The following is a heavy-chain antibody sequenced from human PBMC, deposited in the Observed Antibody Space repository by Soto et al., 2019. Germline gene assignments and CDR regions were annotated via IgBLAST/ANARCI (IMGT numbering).Heavy chain of an antibody. J-gene: IGHJ4*02. D-gene: IGHD2-15*01. CDR3: AKRRGAGGHFDY. CDR2: VSIGGST. V-gene: IGHV3-23*01. Sequence: GGSLRLSCAASGFTFSSYAMGWVRQGPGKGLEWVAVVSIGGSTHYADSVRGRFTISRDNSKNTLSLQMNSLTAEDTAVYFCAKRRGAGGHFDYWGQGTLVTVSS. CDR1: GFTFSSYA.